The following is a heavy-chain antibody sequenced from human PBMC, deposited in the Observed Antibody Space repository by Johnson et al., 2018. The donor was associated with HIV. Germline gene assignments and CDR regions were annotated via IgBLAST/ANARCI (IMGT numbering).Heavy chain of an antibody. CDR3: ARDLAGHNAFDI. Sequence: QVQLVESGGGVVQPGRSLRLSCAASGFTFDDYGMHWVRQAPGKGLEWVSFIYSGGTTYYADSVKGRFTISRDNSKNTLYLQMNSLRAEDTAVYYCARDLAGHNAFDIWGQGTMVTVSS. V-gene: IGHV3-NL1*01. CDR1: GFTFDDYG. D-gene: IGHD6-19*01. J-gene: IGHJ3*02. CDR2: IYSGGTT.